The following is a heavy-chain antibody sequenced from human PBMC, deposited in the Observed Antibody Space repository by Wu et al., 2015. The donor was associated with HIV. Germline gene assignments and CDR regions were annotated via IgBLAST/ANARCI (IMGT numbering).Heavy chain of an antibody. J-gene: IGHJ2*01. CDR3: ARVQYDFWSGYHYWYFDL. D-gene: IGHD3-3*01. CDR1: GGTFSSYA. Sequence: QVQLVQSGAEVKKPGSSVKVSCKASGGTFSSYAISWVRQAPGQGLEWMGGIIPIFGTANYAQKFQGRVTITTDESTSTAYMELRSLRSDDTAVYYCARVQYDFWSGYHYWYFDLWGRGTLVTVS. CDR2: IIPIFGTA. V-gene: IGHV1-69*05.